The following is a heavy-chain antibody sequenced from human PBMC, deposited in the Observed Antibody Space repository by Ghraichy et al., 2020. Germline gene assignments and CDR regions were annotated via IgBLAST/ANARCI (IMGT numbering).Heavy chain of an antibody. CDR2: ISSGGGT. CDR3: AKLLERYYDSSGYPPSY. J-gene: IGHJ4*02. V-gene: IGHV3-23*01. CDR1: GFTFSTYV. D-gene: IGHD3-22*01. Sequence: GGSLRLSCAASGFTFSTYVMSWVRQAPGKGLEWVSGISSGGGTYYTDSVKGRFTISRDNSKNTLYLQMNTLRAEDSAIYYCAKLLERYYDSSGYPPSYWGQGTLVTVSS.